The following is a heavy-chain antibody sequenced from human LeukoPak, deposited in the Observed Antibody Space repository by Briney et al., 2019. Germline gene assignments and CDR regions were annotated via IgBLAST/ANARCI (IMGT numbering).Heavy chain of an antibody. CDR3: AKAPYLTSWYLFEY. CDR2: ISGSGGDT. CDR1: GFSFSSYA. Sequence: PGGSLRLSCAASGFSFSSYAMNWVRQAPGKGLEWVSAISGSGGDTFYADSVKGLFTTSRDNSKSTVFLQINSLSDDDTAVYYCAKAPYLTSWYLFEYWGQGTLVTVSS. D-gene: IGHD6-13*01. V-gene: IGHV3-23*01. J-gene: IGHJ4*02.